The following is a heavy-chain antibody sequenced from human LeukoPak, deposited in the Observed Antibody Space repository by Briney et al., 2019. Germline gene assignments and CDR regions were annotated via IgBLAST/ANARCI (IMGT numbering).Heavy chain of an antibody. J-gene: IGHJ4*02. CDR3: ARLAIYGRYFDWLDYFDY. CDR2: IYPGDSDT. CDR1: GYSFTSYW. V-gene: IGHV5-51*01. D-gene: IGHD3-9*01. Sequence: GESLKISCKGSGYSFTSYWIGWVRQMPGKGLEWMGIIYPGDSDTRYSPSFQGQVPISADKSISTAYLQWSSLKASDTAMYYCARLAIYGRYFDWLDYFDYWGQGTLVTVSS.